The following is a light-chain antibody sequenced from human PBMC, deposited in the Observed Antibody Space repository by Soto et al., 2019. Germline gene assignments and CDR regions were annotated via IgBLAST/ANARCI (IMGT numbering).Light chain of an antibody. Sequence: QSVLTPPASVSGSPGQSITISCTGTSSDVGGYNYVSWYQQHPGKAPKLMIYEISNRHSGVSNRFSGSKSGNTASLTISGLQAEDEADYYCSSYTSSSTDVFGTGTKVTVL. J-gene: IGLJ1*01. CDR2: EIS. CDR1: SSDVGGYNY. CDR3: SSYTSSSTDV. V-gene: IGLV2-14*01.